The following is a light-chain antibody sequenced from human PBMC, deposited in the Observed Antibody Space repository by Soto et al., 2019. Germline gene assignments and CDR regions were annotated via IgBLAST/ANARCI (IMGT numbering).Light chain of an antibody. V-gene: IGLV4-69*01. CDR1: SGHSTYA. Sequence: QLVLTQSPSASASLGASVKLTCTLSSGHSTYAIAWHQQQPGKGPRYLMKVNSDGSHSKGDGIPDRFSGSSSGAERYLTISSIQSEDEADYYCQTWGTGFRVFGGGTKLTVL. J-gene: IGLJ2*01. CDR3: QTWGTGFRV. CDR2: VNSDGSH.